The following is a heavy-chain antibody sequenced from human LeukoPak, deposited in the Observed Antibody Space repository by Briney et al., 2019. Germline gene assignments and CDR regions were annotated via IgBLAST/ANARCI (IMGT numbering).Heavy chain of an antibody. CDR1: GXTFSDYY. CDR2: ISSSSSYT. Sequence: GGSLRLSCAASGXTFSDYYMSWIRQAPGKGLEWVSYISSSSSYTNYADSVKGRFTISRDNAKNSLYLQMNSLRAEDTAVYYCARDLAVTTVTTFGWFDPWGQGTLVTVSS. J-gene: IGHJ5*02. V-gene: IGHV3-11*05. CDR3: ARDLAVTTVTTFGWFDP. D-gene: IGHD4-17*01.